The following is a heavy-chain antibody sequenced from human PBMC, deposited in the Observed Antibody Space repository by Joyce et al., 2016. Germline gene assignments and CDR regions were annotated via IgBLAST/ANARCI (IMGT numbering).Heavy chain of an antibody. V-gene: IGHV1-69*01. CDR3: ARGRGDDFWSGYYGSIDY. CDR2: IVPRSATT. Sequence: QLEQSGAEVKKPGSSVKVSCKTSGDIFNAYGINWGRQAPGQGLEWRGGIVPRSATTDYAQKFRGRLTISAHEPTRTVYMELSSLRSDDTGTYYCARGRGDDFWSGYYGSIDYWGQGTLVSVSS. CDR1: GDIFNAYG. D-gene: IGHD3-3*01. J-gene: IGHJ4*02.